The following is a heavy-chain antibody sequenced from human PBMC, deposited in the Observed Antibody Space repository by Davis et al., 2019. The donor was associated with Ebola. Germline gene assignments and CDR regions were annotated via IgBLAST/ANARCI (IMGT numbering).Heavy chain of an antibody. V-gene: IGHV3-49*03. CDR1: GFTFGDYA. J-gene: IGHJ6*02. CDR3: TRDSKTVTTYYYYGMDV. CDR2: IRSKAYGGTT. D-gene: IGHD4-17*01. Sequence: GGSLRLSCTASGFTFGDYAMSWFRQAPGKGLEWVGFIRSKAYGGTTEYAASVKGRFTISRDDSKSIAYLQMNSLKTEDTAVYYCTRDSKTVTTYYYYGMDVWGQGTTVTVSS.